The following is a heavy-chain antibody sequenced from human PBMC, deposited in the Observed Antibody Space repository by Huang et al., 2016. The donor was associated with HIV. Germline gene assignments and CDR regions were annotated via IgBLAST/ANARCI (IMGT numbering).Heavy chain of an antibody. D-gene: IGHD4-17*01. CDR1: GGTFSRST. CDR2: LIPMLGTA. Sequence: QVQLVQSGAEVQKPGSSLKVSCKASGGTFSRSTSSWVRQAPGKGRERMGGLIPMLGTANYAQKFKGRVTSTADESTSTAYMELSSLRSEDTAVYYCARVGLETTVTTSKYYFDYWGQGTLVTVSS. V-gene: IGHV1-69*01. J-gene: IGHJ4*02. CDR3: ARVGLETTVTTSKYYFDY.